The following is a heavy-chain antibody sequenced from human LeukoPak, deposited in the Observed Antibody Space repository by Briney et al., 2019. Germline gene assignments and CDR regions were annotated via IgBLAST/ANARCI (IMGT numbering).Heavy chain of an antibody. J-gene: IGHJ6*02. CDR2: IYYSGST. V-gene: IGHV4-39*01. Sequence: SQTLSLTCTVSGGSISSSSYYWGWIRQPPGKGLEWIGSIYYSGSTYYNPSLKSRVTISVDTSKNQFSVKLSSVTAADTAVYYCAGLIAAAGDYYYYYGMDVWGQGTTVTVSS. CDR3: AGLIAAAGDYYYYYGMDV. D-gene: IGHD6-13*01. CDR1: GGSISSSSYY.